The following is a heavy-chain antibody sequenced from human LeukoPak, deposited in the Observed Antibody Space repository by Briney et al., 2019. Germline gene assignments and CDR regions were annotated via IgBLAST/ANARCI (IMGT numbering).Heavy chain of an antibody. CDR3: AKDYSGSYYDY. D-gene: IGHD1-26*01. Sequence: PGGSLRLSCVSSGFTFSNHGMHWVRQAPAKGLEWVAYIRYDETKKYYADPVKGRFTISRDKSKNTLYLQMISLKVEDTAVYYCAKDYSGSYYDYRGKGTLVAVSS. J-gene: IGHJ4*02. V-gene: IGHV3-30*02. CDR1: GFTFSNHG. CDR2: IRYDETKK.